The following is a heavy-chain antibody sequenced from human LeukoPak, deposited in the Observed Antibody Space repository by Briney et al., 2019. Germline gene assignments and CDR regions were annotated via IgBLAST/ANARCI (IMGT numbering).Heavy chain of an antibody. Sequence: SETLSLTCTVSGDSISNYYWSWIRQPPGKGLEWIGYIYYSGNTNYNPSLKSRVTISVDTSKNQFSLKLSSVTAADTAVYYCARHLPILNWFDPWGQGTLVTVSS. V-gene: IGHV4-59*08. CDR2: IYYSGNT. CDR3: ARHLPILNWFDP. J-gene: IGHJ5*02. CDR1: GDSISNYY.